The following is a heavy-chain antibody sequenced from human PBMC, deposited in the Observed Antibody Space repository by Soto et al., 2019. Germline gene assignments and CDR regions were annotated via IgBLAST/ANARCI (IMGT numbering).Heavy chain of an antibody. D-gene: IGHD2-15*01. CDR3: ARVVPRWYYFDY. CDR1: GGSISSSNW. V-gene: IGHV4-4*02. Sequence: QVQLQESGPGLVKPSGTLSLTCAVSGGSISSSNWWSWVRQPPGKGLEWIGEIYHSGSTNYNPSLKSRDTLSVDKSKNQFSLKLRSVTAADTAVYYCARVVPRWYYFDYWGQGTLVTVSS. CDR2: IYHSGST. J-gene: IGHJ4*02.